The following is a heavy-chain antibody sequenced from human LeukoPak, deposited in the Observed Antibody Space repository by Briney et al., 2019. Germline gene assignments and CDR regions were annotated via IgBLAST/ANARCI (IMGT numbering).Heavy chain of an antibody. CDR1: GGSISSGSYY. CDR3: ATEWTDGEYVDY. CDR2: IYTSGST. Sequence: SQTLSLTCTVSGGSISSGSYYWSWIRQPAGKGLEWIGRIYTSGSTNYNPSLKSRVTISVDMSKNHFSLTLNSVTAADTAVYYCATEWTDGEYVDYWGQGTLVTVSS. D-gene: IGHD4-17*01. J-gene: IGHJ4*02. V-gene: IGHV4-61*02.